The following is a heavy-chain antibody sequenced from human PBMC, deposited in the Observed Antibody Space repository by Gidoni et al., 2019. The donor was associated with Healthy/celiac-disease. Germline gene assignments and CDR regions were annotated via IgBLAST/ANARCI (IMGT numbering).Heavy chain of an antibody. CDR2: INAGNGNT. CDR3: ARGQRYCSGGSCYRAIFDY. J-gene: IGHJ4*02. D-gene: IGHD2-15*01. Sequence: QVQLVQSGAEVKKPGASVKVSCKASGYTFTSYAMHWVRQAPGQRLEWMGWINAGNGNTKYSQKFQGRVTITRDTSASTAYMELSSLRSEDTAVYYCARGQRYCSGGSCYRAIFDYWGQGTLVTVSS. CDR1: GYTFTSYA. V-gene: IGHV1-3*01.